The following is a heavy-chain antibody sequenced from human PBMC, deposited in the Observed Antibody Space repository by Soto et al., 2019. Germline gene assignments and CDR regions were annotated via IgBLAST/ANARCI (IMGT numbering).Heavy chain of an antibody. D-gene: IGHD3-22*01. CDR2: ISGSGGST. CDR3: AKGISGVGYYNY. V-gene: IGHV3-23*01. J-gene: IGHJ4*02. Sequence: GGSLRLSCAASGFTFSSYAMSWVRQAPGKGLEWVSAISGSGGSTYYADSVKGRFTISRDNSKNTLYLQMNGLRAEDTAVYYCAKGISGVGYYNYWGQGTLVTVSS. CDR1: GFTFSSYA.